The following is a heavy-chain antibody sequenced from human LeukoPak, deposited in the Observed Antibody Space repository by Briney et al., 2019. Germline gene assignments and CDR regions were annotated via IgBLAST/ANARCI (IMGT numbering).Heavy chain of an antibody. CDR2: IYWDDDK. Sequence: ESGPTLVNPTQTLTLTCTFSGFSLSTSGVGVGWIRQPPGKALQWLALIYWDDDKRYSPSLKSRLAITKDTSKNQVVLTMTNMDPVDTATYYCAHMGGCNFGFDVFDIWGQGTVVTVSS. CDR1: GFSLSTSGVG. D-gene: IGHD3-3*02. V-gene: IGHV2-5*02. CDR3: AHMGGCNFGFDVFDI. J-gene: IGHJ3*02.